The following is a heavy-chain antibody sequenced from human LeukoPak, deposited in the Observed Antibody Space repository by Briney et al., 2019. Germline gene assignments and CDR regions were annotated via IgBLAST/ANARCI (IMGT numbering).Heavy chain of an antibody. J-gene: IGHJ4*02. CDR1: GYTFTTYG. D-gene: IGHD2-15*01. CDR3: ARGPFCSGDTCYSQYFDY. CDR2: ISTYNGNT. V-gene: IGHV1-18*01. Sequence: ASAKVSCKASGYTFTTYGISWVRQAPGQGLEWMGWISTYNGNTNYAQKLQGRVTMTTDTSTSTAYMELRSLRSDDTAVYYCARGPFCSGDTCYSQYFDYWGQGTLVTVSS.